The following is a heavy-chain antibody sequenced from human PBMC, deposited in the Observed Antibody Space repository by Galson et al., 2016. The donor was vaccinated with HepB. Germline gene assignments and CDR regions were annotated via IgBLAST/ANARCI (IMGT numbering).Heavy chain of an antibody. Sequence: SETLSLTCTVSGDSISTSSYWWGWIRQPPGKGLEWIGSIYDSGSIHYKPSLESRVTMSVDTSKNQFFLELSSVTAADTAVYYCVRHVERYDFWSGSFRFDPWGQGSLVTVSS. CDR1: GDSISTSSYW. D-gene: IGHD3-3*01. V-gene: IGHV4-39*01. CDR2: IYDSGSI. CDR3: VRHVERYDFWSGSFRFDP. J-gene: IGHJ5*02.